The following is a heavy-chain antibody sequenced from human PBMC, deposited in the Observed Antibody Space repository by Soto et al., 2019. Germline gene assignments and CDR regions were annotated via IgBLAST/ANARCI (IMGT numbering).Heavy chain of an antibody. D-gene: IGHD3-16*01. CDR1: GFTFNSYG. V-gene: IGHV3-30*03. J-gene: IGHJ6*02. CDR2: ISYDSTKT. CDR3: ARTRSAWSDFRLFSLDV. Sequence: QVQLVESGGGVVQPGRSLSLSCAASGFTFNSYGMHWVRQGPGNGLEWVAFISYDSTKTYYADSVKGGFTISRDNSNSALYVKMTSLTGEDTAVYYCARTRSAWSDFRLFSLDVWGQGTTVTVSS.